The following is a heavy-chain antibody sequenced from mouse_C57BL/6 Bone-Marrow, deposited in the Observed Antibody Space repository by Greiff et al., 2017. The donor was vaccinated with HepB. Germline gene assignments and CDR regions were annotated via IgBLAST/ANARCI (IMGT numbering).Heavy chain of an antibody. Sequence: EVQLVESGGGLVQSGRSLRLSCATSGFTFSDFYMEWVRQAPGKGLEWIAASRNKANDYTTEYSASVKGRFIVSRDTSQSILYLQMNALRAEDTAIYYCARDEAGAMDYWGQGTSVTVSS. V-gene: IGHV7-1*01. CDR3: ARDEAGAMDY. CDR2: SRNKANDYTT. CDR1: GFTFSDFY. J-gene: IGHJ4*01.